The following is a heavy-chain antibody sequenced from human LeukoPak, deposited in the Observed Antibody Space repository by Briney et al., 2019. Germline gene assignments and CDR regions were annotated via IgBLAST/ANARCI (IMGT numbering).Heavy chain of an antibody. V-gene: IGHV3-7*04. CDR2: IKQDGSET. CDR3: ARDYYGSGSHDY. D-gene: IGHD3-10*01. Sequence: GGSLRLSCAASGFTFSSYWMSWVRQAPGKGLESVANIKQDGSETYYVDSVRGRFTVSRDNAKNSLCLQVTSLRAEDTAVYYCARDYYGSGSHDYWGQGNLVTVSS. J-gene: IGHJ4*02. CDR1: GFTFSSYW.